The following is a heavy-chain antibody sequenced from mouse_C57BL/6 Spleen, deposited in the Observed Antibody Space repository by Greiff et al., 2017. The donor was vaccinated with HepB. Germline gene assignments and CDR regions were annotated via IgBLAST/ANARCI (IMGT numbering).Heavy chain of an antibody. D-gene: IGHD1-1*01. CDR1: GFNIKDYY. CDR3: TLSCLYYGSSYWYFDV. CDR2: IDPEDGDT. J-gene: IGHJ1*03. V-gene: IGHV14-1*01. Sequence: VQLQQSGAELVRPGASVKLSCTASGFNIKDYYMHWVKQRPEQGLEWIGRIDPEDGDTEYAPKFQGKATMTADTSSNTAYLQLSSLTSEDTAVYYCTLSCLYYGSSYWYFDVWGTGTTVTVSS.